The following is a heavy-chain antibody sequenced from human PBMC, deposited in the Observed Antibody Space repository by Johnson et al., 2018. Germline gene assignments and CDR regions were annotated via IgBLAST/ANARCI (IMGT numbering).Heavy chain of an antibody. D-gene: IGHD5-24*01. CDR2: INSDGSIT. J-gene: IGHJ3*02. Sequence: VQLQESGPGLVKPSETLSLTCTVSGFTFTSHWMHWVRQGPGKGLVWVSRINSDGSITSYADSVKGRFTISRDNAKNTGYLQMNSLRAEDTAVYYCAREWHTGFDIWGQGTTVTVSS. CDR3: AREWHTGFDI. V-gene: IGHV3-74*01. CDR1: GFTFTSHW.